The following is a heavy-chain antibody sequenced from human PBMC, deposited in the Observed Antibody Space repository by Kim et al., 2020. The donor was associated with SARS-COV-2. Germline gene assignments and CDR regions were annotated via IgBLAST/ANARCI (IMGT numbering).Heavy chain of an antibody. Sequence: GGSLRLSCAASGYTVTCSDMSWVRQAPGKGLEWVSFIYSGGNTIYAASVKRRLIISRDHSKNTLYLQMNSLRAEDTAVYYCAPVVFYYDAGYFKNWGQGTLVTASS. D-gene: IGHD3-22*01. CDR1: GYTVTCSD. J-gene: IGHJ1*01. CDR2: IYSGGNT. V-gene: IGHV3-66*01. CDR3: APVVFYYDAGYFKN.